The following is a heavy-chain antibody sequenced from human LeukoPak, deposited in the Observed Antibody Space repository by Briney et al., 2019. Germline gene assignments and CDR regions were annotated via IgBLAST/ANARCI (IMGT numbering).Heavy chain of an antibody. J-gene: IGHJ5*02. V-gene: IGHV7-4-1*02. D-gene: IGHD2-2*01. CDR3: ARVARVGYCSSTSCYGFDP. CDR2: INTNTGNP. CDR1: GYTFTSYA. Sequence: GASVKVSCKASGYTFTSYAMNWVRQAPGQGLEWMGWINTNTGNPTYAQGFTGRFVFSLDTSVSTAYLQISSLKAEDTAVYYCARVARVGYCSSTSCYGFDPWGQGTLVTVS.